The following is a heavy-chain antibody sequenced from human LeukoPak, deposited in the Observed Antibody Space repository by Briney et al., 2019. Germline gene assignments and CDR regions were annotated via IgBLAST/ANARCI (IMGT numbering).Heavy chain of an antibody. V-gene: IGHV3-48*01. CDR3: ASSGSYRFDY. D-gene: IGHD1-26*01. Sequence: GGSLRLSCAASGFTVSSNYMSWVRQAPGKGLEWVSYISSSSSTIYYADSVKGRFTISRDNAKNSLYLQMNSLRAEDTAVYYCASSGSYRFDYWGQGTLVTVSS. CDR2: ISSSSSTI. CDR1: GFTVSSNY. J-gene: IGHJ4*02.